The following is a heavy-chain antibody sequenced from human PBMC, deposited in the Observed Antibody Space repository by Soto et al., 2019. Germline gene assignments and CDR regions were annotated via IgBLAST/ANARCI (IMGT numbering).Heavy chain of an antibody. CDR2: IYYSGSI. CDR3: ARGPMVRMDV. Sequence: QVQLQESGPGLVKPSQTLSLTCTVSGGSISSGGYYWSWILQHPRKGLEWIGYIYYSGSIYYNPSVTSRITISVDTSKHQSSLKLSSVTAADTAVYYCARGPMVRMDVWGKGTTVTVSS. CDR1: GGSISSGGYY. J-gene: IGHJ6*04. D-gene: IGHD3-10*01. V-gene: IGHV4-31*03.